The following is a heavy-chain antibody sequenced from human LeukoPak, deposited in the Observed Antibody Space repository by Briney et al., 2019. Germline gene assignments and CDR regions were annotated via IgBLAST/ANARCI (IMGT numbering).Heavy chain of an antibody. J-gene: IGHJ6*02. CDR3: AMDYGDPYYYGMDV. Sequence: GGSLRLSCAASGFTFSSYSMNWVRQAPGKGLEWVSSISSSSSYIYYADSVKGRFTISRDNAKDSLYLQMNSLRAEDTAVYYRAMDYGDPYYYGMDVWGQGTTVTVSS. V-gene: IGHV3-21*01. D-gene: IGHD4-17*01. CDR2: ISSSSSYI. CDR1: GFTFSSYS.